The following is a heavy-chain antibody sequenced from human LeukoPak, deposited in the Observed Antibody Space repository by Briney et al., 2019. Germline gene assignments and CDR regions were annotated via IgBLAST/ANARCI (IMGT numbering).Heavy chain of an antibody. CDR3: AKEPFGGLVPHGYFDY. CDR1: GFTFSSYA. Sequence: GGSLRLSCAASGFTFSSYAMSWVRQAPGKGLEWVSAISGSGGSTYYADSVKGRFTISRDNSKSTLYLQMNSLRAEDTAVYYCAKEPFGGLVPHGYFDYWGQGTLVTVSS. D-gene: IGHD6-19*01. CDR2: ISGSGGST. V-gene: IGHV3-23*01. J-gene: IGHJ4*02.